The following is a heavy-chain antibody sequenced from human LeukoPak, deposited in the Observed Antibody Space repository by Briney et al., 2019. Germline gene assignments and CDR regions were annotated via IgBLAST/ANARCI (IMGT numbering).Heavy chain of an antibody. CDR2: INHSGST. Sequence: SETLSLTCAVYGGFFSGYYWSWIRQPPGKGLEWIGEINHSGSTKYNPALTSRVHMSVDTSKNQFSLRLSSVTAADTAVYYCARLGNYYGSGRYYYYYFMDVWGKGTTVTISS. CDR3: ARLGNYYGSGRYYYYYFMDV. V-gene: IGHV4-34*01. J-gene: IGHJ6*03. CDR1: GGFFSGYY. D-gene: IGHD3-10*01.